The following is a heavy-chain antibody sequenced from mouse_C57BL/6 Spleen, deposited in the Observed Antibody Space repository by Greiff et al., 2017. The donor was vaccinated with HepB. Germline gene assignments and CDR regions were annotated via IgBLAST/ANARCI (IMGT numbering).Heavy chain of an antibody. J-gene: IGHJ3*01. CDR3: ARGLQFAY. CDR1: GFTLSDYG. CDR2: ISSGSSTI. V-gene: IGHV5-17*01. D-gene: IGHD2-13*01. Sequence: EVKLVESGGGLVKSGGSLKLSCAASGFTLSDYGMHWVRQAPEKGLEWVAYISSGSSTIYYADTVKGRFTISRDNAKNTLFLQMTSLRSEDTAMFYCARGLQFAYWGQGTLVTVSA.